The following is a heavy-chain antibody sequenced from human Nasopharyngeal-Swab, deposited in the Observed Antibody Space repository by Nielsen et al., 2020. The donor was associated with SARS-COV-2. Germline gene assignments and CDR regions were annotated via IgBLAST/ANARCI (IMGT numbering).Heavy chain of an antibody. CDR1: GFSFATSS. V-gene: IGHV3-48*02. J-gene: IGHJ5*02. CDR2: ISSSSGTV. D-gene: IGHD3-16*02. CDR3: ARDVSSYNNWFDP. Sequence: GVSLRLSCAASGFSFATSSMNWVRQAPGKGPEWISYISSSSGTVYYANSVKGRFTISRDNAKNSLYLQMNSLRDEDTAVYYCARDVSSYNNWFDPWGQGTLVTVSS.